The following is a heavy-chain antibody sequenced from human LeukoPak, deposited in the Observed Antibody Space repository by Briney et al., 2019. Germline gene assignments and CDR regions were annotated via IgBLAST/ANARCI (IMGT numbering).Heavy chain of an antibody. D-gene: IGHD3-3*01. Sequence: GGSLRLSCAASGFTFSDYWIHWVRQAPGKGLEWVSSISTSSGHIYYADSVKGRFTISRDNAKNSLYLQMNSLRAEDTAVYYCAPDTIFGAYWGQGTLVTVSS. CDR2: ISTSSGHI. J-gene: IGHJ4*02. CDR3: APDTIFGAY. V-gene: IGHV3-21*01. CDR1: GFTFSDYW.